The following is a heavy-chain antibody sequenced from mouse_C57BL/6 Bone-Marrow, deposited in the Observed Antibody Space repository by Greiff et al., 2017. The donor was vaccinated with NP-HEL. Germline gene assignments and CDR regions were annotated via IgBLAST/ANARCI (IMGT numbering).Heavy chain of an antibody. CDR2: IHPSDSDT. D-gene: IGHD2-4*01. J-gene: IGHJ3*01. V-gene: IGHV1-74*01. CDR3: AIGPPIYYDYDVRFAY. CDR1: GYTFTSYW. Sequence: QVQLKQPGAELVKPGASVKVSCKASGYTFTSYWMHWVKQRPGQGLEWIGRIHPSDSDTNYNQKFKGKATLTVDKSASTAYMQLSSLTSEDSAVYYCAIGPPIYYDYDVRFAYWGQGTLVTVSA.